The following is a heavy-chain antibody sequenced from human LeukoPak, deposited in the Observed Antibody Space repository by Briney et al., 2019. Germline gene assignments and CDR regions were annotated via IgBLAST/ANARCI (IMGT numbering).Heavy chain of an antibody. D-gene: IGHD1-26*01. Sequence: ASVKVSRKASGYTFTSYGINWVRQAPGQGLEWMGWISAYNGNTNYAQKLQGRVTMTTDTTANTAYMELRSLRSDDTAVYYCARNVIVGAVFDNWGQGTLVTVSS. CDR3: ARNVIVGAVFDN. V-gene: IGHV1-18*01. CDR1: GYTFTSYG. CDR2: ISAYNGNT. J-gene: IGHJ4*02.